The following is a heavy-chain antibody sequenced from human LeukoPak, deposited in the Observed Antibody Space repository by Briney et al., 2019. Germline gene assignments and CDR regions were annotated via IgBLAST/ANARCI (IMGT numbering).Heavy chain of an antibody. D-gene: IGHD3-22*01. V-gene: IGHV1-2*02. CDR3: ARGGPYDSSGYPYYFDY. CDR2: INPNSGGT. CDR1: GYTFTGYY. Sequence: ASVKVSCKASGYTFTGYYMHWVRQAPGQGLEWMGWINPNSGGTNYAQKFQGRVTMTRDTSISTAYMELSRLRSDDTVVYYCARGGPYDSSGYPYYFDYWGQGTLVTVSS. J-gene: IGHJ4*02.